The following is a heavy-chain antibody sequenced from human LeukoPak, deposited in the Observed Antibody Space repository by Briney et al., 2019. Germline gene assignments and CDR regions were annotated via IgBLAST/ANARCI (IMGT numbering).Heavy chain of an antibody. Sequence: GGSLRLSCAASGFTVSSNYMSWVRQAPGKGLEWVSAISGSGGSTYYADSVKGRFTISRDNSKNTLYLQMNSLRAEDTAVYYCLAAAGVDYWGQGTLVTVSS. V-gene: IGHV3-23*01. J-gene: IGHJ4*02. CDR3: LAAAGVDY. D-gene: IGHD6-13*01. CDR1: GFTVSSNY. CDR2: ISGSGGST.